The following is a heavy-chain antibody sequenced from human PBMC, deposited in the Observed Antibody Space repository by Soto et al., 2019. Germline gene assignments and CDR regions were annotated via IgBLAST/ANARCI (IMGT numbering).Heavy chain of an antibody. CDR3: ARGEIKGIAVAATFDP. J-gene: IGHJ5*02. CDR1: GGSVSSGSYY. D-gene: IGHD6-19*01. Sequence: QVQLQESGPGLVKPSETLSLTCTVSGGSVSSGSYYWSWIRQPPGKGLEWIGYIYYSGSTNYNPPLKSRVTISVDTSKNQFSLKLSSVTAADTAVYYCARGEIKGIAVAATFDPWGQGTLVTVSS. CDR2: IYYSGST. V-gene: IGHV4-61*01.